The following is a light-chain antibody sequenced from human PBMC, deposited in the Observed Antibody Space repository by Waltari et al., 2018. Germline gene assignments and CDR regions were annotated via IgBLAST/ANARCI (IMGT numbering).Light chain of an antibody. CDR3: NSYTSSSTWV. J-gene: IGLJ3*02. V-gene: IGLV2-14*01. CDR2: DVS. CDR1: SSAVGGYHS. Sequence: QSALTQPASVSRSPGQSITLSCPGPSSAVGGYHSVSWYQQHPGKAPKLMIFDVSKRPSGVSNRFSGSKSGSTASLTISGLQAEDEADFYCNSYTSSSTWVFGGGTKLTVL.